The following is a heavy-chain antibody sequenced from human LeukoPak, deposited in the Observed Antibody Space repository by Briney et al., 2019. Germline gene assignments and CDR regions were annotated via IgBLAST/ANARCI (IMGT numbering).Heavy chain of an antibody. CDR2: FDPEDGET. Sequence: ASVTVSCTVSGYTLTELSMHWVRQAPGKGLEWMGGFDPEDGETIYAQKFQGRVAMTEDTSTDTAYMELSSLRSEDTAVYYCATVGKTGGYSYGSPYGLTDWGQGTLVTVSS. V-gene: IGHV1-24*01. J-gene: IGHJ4*02. D-gene: IGHD5-18*01. CDR3: ATVGKTGGYSYGSPYGLTD. CDR1: GYTLTELS.